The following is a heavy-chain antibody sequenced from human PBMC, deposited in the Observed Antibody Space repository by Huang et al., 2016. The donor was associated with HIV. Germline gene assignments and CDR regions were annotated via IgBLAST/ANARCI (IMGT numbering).Heavy chain of an antibody. V-gene: IGHV4-34*01. CDR2: IKHSEST. CDR1: GGSFSGYY. J-gene: IGHJ6*03. CDR3: ARGQGGYYYYYMDV. Sequence: QVQLQQWGAGLLRSSETVSLTCGVYGGSFSGYYGTWIRQLPGKGLEWIGEIKHSESTNYNPSLKSRVTIWVDTSRNQFSLTLTSVTAADTAVYYCARGQGGYYYYYMDVWGKGTTVTVSS.